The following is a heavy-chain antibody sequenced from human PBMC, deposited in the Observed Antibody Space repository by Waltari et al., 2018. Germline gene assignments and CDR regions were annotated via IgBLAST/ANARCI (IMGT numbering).Heavy chain of an antibody. Sequence: QLQLQESGPGLVKPSETLSLTCTVSVGSISSSRYYWGWIRTPPGKGREWIGSIYYSGSTYYNPSLKSRVTISVDTSKNQFSLKLSSVTAADTAVYYCARPGLSSGWYNWFDPWGQGTLVTVSS. CDR2: IYYSGST. J-gene: IGHJ5*02. V-gene: IGHV4-39*01. CDR3: ARPGLSSGWYNWFDP. D-gene: IGHD6-19*01. CDR1: VGSISSSRYY.